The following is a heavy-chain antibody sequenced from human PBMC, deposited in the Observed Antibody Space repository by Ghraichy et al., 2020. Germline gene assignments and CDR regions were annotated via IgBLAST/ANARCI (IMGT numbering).Heavy chain of an antibody. J-gene: IGHJ6*02. CDR3: AKDTSRHGSYYYYHGMGV. CDR1: GFTFSSYA. V-gene: IGHV3-23*01. CDR2: ISGSGGST. Sequence: GESLNISCAASGFTFSSYAMSWVRQAPGKGLEWVSAISGSGGSTYYADSVKGRVTISRDNSKNTLYLQMNSLRAEDTAVYYCAKDTSRHGSYYYYHGMGVWGQGTPVTVSS. D-gene: IGHD1-26*01.